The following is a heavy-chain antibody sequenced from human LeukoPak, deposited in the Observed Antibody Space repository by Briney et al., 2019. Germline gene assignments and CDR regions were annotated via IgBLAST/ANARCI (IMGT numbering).Heavy chain of an antibody. J-gene: IGHJ6*02. CDR3: ARDYFYPMDV. V-gene: IGHV3-7*04. Sequence: PGGSLRLSCAAPGFGFSNYWMSWVRQAPGKGLEWVANIKQDGSEKYYVDSVKGRFTISRDNAENSLYLQMNSLRAEDTAVYYCARDYFYPMDVWGQGTTVTVSS. CDR1: GFGFSNYW. CDR2: IKQDGSEK.